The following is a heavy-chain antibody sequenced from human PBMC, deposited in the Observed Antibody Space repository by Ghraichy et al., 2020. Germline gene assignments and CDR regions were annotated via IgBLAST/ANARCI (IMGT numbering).Heavy chain of an antibody. CDR2: INPSGGST. V-gene: IGHV1-46*01. Sequence: ASVKVSCKASGYTFTSYYMHWVRQAPGQGLEWMGIINPSGGSTSYAQKFQGRVTMTRDTSTSTVYMELSSLRSEDTAVYYCARGAEYDYVWGSYRYTEGDLGYWGQGTLVTVSS. J-gene: IGHJ4*02. CDR3: ARGAEYDYVWGSYRYTEGDLGY. D-gene: IGHD3-16*02. CDR1: GYTFTSYY.